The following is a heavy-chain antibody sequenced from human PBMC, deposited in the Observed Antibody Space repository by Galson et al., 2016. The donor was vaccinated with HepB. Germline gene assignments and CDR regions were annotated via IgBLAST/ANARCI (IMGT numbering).Heavy chain of an antibody. CDR3: ASGYTSGV. CDR2: INQDASGK. Sequence: SLRLSCAASGLTFSSYWMSWVRQAPGKGLEWVASINQDASGKYYVDSVKGRFSISRDNVKNTLWLQMSGLRVDDTSMYYCASGYTSGVWGQGTLVTVSS. D-gene: IGHD6-19*01. V-gene: IGHV3-7*01. CDR1: GLTFSSYW. J-gene: IGHJ4*02.